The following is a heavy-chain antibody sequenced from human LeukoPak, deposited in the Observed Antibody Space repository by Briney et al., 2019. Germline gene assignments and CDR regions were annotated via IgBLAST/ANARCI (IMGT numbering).Heavy chain of an antibody. Sequence: SETLSLTCTVSGYSISSGYYWGWIRQPPGRELEWIASIYYRGSTNYNPSLKSRVTMSVDTSKNQFSLKLSSVTAADTAVYYCARDPGYSSGWYYFDYWGQGTLVTVSS. CDR1: GYSISSGYY. V-gene: IGHV4-38-2*02. J-gene: IGHJ4*02. CDR3: ARDPGYSSGWYYFDY. D-gene: IGHD6-19*01. CDR2: IYYRGST.